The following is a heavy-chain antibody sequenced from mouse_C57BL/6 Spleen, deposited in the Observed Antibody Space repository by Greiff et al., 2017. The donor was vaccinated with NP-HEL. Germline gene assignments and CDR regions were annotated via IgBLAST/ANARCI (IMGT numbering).Heavy chain of an antibody. CDR3: ARVYTVVVSYYAMDY. J-gene: IGHJ4*01. D-gene: IGHD1-1*01. CDR1: GYTFTDYN. CDR2: INPNNGGT. V-gene: IGHV1-22*01. Sequence: VQLKQSGPELVKPGASVKMSCKASGYTFTDYNMHWVKQSHGKSLEWIGYINPNNGGTNYNQKSKGKATLTVNKSSSTAYMELRSLTSEDSAVYYCARVYTVVVSYYAMDYWGQGTSVTVSS.